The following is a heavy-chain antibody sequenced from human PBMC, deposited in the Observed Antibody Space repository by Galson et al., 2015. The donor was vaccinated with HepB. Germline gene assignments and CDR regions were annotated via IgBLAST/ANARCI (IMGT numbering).Heavy chain of an antibody. CDR1: GYTFTGYY. CDR3: ARRASPIVVVPAAIYWYFDL. Sequence: SVKVSCKASGYTFTGYYMHWVRQAPGQGLEWMGWINPNSGGTNYAQKFQGRVTMTRDTSISTAYMELSRLRSDDTAVYYCARRASPIVVVPAAIYWYFDLWGRGTLVTVSS. V-gene: IGHV1-2*02. D-gene: IGHD2-2*01. J-gene: IGHJ2*01. CDR2: INPNSGGT.